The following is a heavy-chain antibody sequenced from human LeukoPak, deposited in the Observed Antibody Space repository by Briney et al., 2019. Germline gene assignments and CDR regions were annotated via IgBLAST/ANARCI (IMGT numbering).Heavy chain of an antibody. CDR3: ASSHDSAGNG. V-gene: IGHV3-7*01. Sequence: GGSLRLSCAASGFTFSTSWMSWVRQAPGKGLEGLANINQDGRATFYVDSVKGRFIISRDNAKNSLFLQMSSLRDDDTALYYCASSHDSAGNGWGQGTVVTVYS. CDR1: GFTFSTSW. D-gene: IGHD2-15*01. CDR2: INQDGRAT. J-gene: IGHJ1*01.